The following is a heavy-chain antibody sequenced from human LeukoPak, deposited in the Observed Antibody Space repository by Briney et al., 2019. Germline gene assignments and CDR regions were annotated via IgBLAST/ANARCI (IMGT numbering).Heavy chain of an antibody. V-gene: IGHV4-34*01. CDR2: INHSGST. D-gene: IGHD6-19*01. J-gene: IGHJ4*02. CDR1: GGSFSGYY. CDR3: ARGRYYSSGWTFDY. Sequence: SGTLSLTCAVYGGSFSGYYWSWIRQPPGKGLEWIGEINHSGSTNYNPSLKSRVTISVDTSKNQFSLKLSSVTAADTAVYYCARGRYYSSGWTFDYWGQGTLVTVSS.